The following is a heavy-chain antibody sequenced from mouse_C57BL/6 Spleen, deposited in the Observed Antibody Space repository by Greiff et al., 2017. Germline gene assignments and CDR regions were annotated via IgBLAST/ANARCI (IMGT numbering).Heavy chain of an antibody. J-gene: IGHJ4*01. Sequence: LVESGAELAKPGASVKLSCKASGYTFTSYWMHWVKQRPGQGLEWIGYFNPSSGYTTYNQKFKDKATLTADKSSSTAYMQLRSLTYEDSAVYYCARSGEYDEDYDAMGCWGEGSSVTVSS. V-gene: IGHV1-7*01. CDR1: GYTFTSYW. CDR2: FNPSSGYT. D-gene: IGHD2-14*01. CDR3: ARSGEYDEDYDAMGC.